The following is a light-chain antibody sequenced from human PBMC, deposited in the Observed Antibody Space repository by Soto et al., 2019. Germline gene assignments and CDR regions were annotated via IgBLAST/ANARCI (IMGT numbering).Light chain of an antibody. CDR2: GAS. Sequence: EVVMTQSPATLSVSPGERATLSCWASQSVSSNLAWYQQKPGQAPRLLIYGASTRATGIPDRFSGSGSGTDFTLTITSLQSEDFAFYHCQQYNYGPPGTFGQGTTVEIK. J-gene: IGKJ1*01. CDR3: QQYNYGPPGT. CDR1: QSVSSN. V-gene: IGKV3-15*01.